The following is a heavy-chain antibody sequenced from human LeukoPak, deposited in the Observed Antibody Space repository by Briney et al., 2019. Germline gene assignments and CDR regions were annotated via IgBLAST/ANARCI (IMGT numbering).Heavy chain of an antibody. Sequence: SETLSLTCTVSGGSISSYYWSWIRQPPGKGLEWIGYIYYSGSTNYNPSLKSRVTMSVDTSKNQFSLKLSSVAAADTAVYYCARQRGRLYYDFWSGSNDAFDIWGQGTMVTVSS. D-gene: IGHD3-3*01. J-gene: IGHJ3*02. CDR1: GGSISSYY. V-gene: IGHV4-59*01. CDR3: ARQRGRLYYDFWSGSNDAFDI. CDR2: IYYSGST.